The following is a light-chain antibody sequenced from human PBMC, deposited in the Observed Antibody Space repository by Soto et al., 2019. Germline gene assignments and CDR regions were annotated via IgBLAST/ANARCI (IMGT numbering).Light chain of an antibody. CDR3: SSYTSSSTLVV. CDR2: EVS. Sequence: QSVLTQPASVSGSPGQSITISCTGTSSDVGGYNYVSWYQQHPGKVPKLMIYEVSDRPSGVSNRFSGSKSGNTASLIISGLQAEDEADYYCSSYTSSSTLVVFGGGTKLTVL. V-gene: IGLV2-14*01. J-gene: IGLJ2*01. CDR1: SSDVGGYNY.